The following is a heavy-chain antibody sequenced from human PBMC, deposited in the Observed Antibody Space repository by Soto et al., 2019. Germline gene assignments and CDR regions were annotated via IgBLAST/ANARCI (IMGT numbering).Heavy chain of an antibody. Sequence: GGSLRLSCAASGFTFSSYSMNWVRQAPGKGLEWVSSISSSSSYIYYADSVKGRFTISRDNAKNSLYLQMNSLRAEDTAVYYCASLLVPAAMKDYYYYMDVWGKGTTVTVSS. D-gene: IGHD2-2*01. CDR2: ISSSSSYI. J-gene: IGHJ6*03. CDR3: ASLLVPAAMKDYYYYMDV. V-gene: IGHV3-21*01. CDR1: GFTFSSYS.